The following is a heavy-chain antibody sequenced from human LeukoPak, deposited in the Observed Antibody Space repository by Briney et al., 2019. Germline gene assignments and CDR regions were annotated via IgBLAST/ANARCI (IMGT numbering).Heavy chain of an antibody. CDR2: IKQDGTEK. J-gene: IGHJ3*02. CDR1: GFTFSKYW. Sequence: GGSLRLSCATSGFTFSKYWMSWVRQAPGKGLEWVANIKQDGTEKYYVDSVKGRFTISRDNAKNSLHLQMNSLRAEDTAVYYCARDWGNWTNAFDMWGQGTVVTVSS. CDR3: ARDWGNWTNAFDM. V-gene: IGHV3-7*05. D-gene: IGHD1-1*01.